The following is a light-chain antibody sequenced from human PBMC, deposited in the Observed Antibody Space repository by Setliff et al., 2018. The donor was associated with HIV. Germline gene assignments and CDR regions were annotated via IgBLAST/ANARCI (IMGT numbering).Light chain of an antibody. V-gene: IGLV2-23*02. J-gene: IGLJ3*02. CDR2: GVS. CDR3: CSYAGSSTFG. Sequence: QSVLAQPASVSGSPGQSIAISCSGTSGDIGGFEYVSWYQHHPGKAPKLIIYGVSKRPSGVSPRFTGSKSGNTAYLTISGLRPEDEADYYCCSYAGSSTFGFGGGTKVTVL. CDR1: SGDIGGFEY.